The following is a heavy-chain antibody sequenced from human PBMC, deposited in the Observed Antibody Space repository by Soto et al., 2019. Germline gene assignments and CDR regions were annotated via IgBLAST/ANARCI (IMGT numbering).Heavy chain of an antibody. D-gene: IGHD3-9*01. CDR3: ARDRGIGIYEILTEEDNNWFDP. CDR2: ISAYNGNT. J-gene: IGHJ5*02. CDR1: GYTFTSYG. V-gene: IGHV1-18*01. Sequence: QVQLVQSGAEVKKPGASVKVSCKASGYTFTSYGISWVRQAPGQGLEWMGWISAYNGNTNYAQKPQGRVTMTTDTSTSTAYMELRSLRSDDTAVYYCARDRGIGIYEILTEEDNNWFDPWGQGTLVTVSS.